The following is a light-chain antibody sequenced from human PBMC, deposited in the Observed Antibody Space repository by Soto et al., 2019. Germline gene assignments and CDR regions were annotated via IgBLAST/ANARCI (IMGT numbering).Light chain of an antibody. J-gene: IGKJ2*01. Sequence: EIVMTQSPATLSLSPGQRATLSCRASQSVSSNLAWYQQILGQAPRLLISGASTRATGIPARFTGSGSGTEFTLTISILQSEDFAVYYCQQYNNWPHSFGQGTKVDIK. CDR2: GAS. CDR3: QQYNNWPHS. CDR1: QSVSSN. V-gene: IGKV3-15*01.